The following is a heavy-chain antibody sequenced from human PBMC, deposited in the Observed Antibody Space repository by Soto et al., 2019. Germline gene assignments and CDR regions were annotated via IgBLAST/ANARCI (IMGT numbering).Heavy chain of an antibody. J-gene: IGHJ6*02. CDR2: ISYDGSNK. D-gene: IGHD3-10*01. Sequence: HPGGSLRLSCAASGFTFSSYGMHWVRQAPGKGLEWVAVISYDGSNKYYADSVKGRFTISRDNSKNTLYLQMNSLRAEDTAVYYSAKYRGFQGDYGSGSYLPFYYYYYGMDVWGQGTTVTVSS. CDR1: GFTFSSYG. CDR3: AKYRGFQGDYGSGSYLPFYYYYYGMDV. V-gene: IGHV3-30*18.